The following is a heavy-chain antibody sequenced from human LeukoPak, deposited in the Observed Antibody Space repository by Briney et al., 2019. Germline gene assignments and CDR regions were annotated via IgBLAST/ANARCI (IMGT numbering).Heavy chain of an antibody. Sequence: GGSLRLSCAASGFTFSSYGMHWVRQAPGKGLEWVAVISYDGSNKYYADSVKGRFTISRDNSKNTLYLQMNSLRAEDTAVYYCAKLDLGSYYLGIWGQGTMVTVSS. CDR3: AKLDLGSYYLGI. J-gene: IGHJ3*02. CDR2: ISYDGSNK. V-gene: IGHV3-30*18. D-gene: IGHD1-26*01. CDR1: GFTFSSYG.